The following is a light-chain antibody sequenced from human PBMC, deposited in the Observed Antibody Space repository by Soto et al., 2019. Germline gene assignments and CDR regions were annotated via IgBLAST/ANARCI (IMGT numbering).Light chain of an antibody. V-gene: IGKV1-5*01. Sequence: DIQMTQSPSTLSASVGDRVTITCRASQSVSTWLAWYQQRPGKAPKLLIHDASSLERGVPSRFSGSGSGTEFTLTISSLQPDDFAAYHCQQYDTYPSTFGQGTKVEIK. CDR2: DAS. CDR3: QQYDTYPST. J-gene: IGKJ1*01. CDR1: QSVSTW.